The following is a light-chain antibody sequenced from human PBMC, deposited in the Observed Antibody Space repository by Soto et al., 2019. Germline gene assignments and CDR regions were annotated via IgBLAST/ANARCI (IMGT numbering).Light chain of an antibody. CDR1: QGISRY. J-gene: IGKJ1*01. CDR3: QQYYSYCGT. CDR2: AAS. Sequence: AIRMTQSPYSFSASTGDRVTITSRASQGISRYLAWYQQKPEKATKLLIYAASTLQSGVPTRFSGSGSGTAVTLSFSCMQSEDFATYYCQQYYSYCGTFGQWIKVEYK. V-gene: IGKV1-8*01.